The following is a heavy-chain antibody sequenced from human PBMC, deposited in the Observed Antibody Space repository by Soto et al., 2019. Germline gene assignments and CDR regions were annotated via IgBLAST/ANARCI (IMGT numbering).Heavy chain of an antibody. CDR2: IYYSGST. CDR3: ASAGYSYPVDFDY. CDR1: GGSISSSSYY. D-gene: IGHD5-18*01. J-gene: IGHJ4*02. Sequence: SETLSLTCTVSGGSISSSSYYWGWIRQPPGKGLEWIGSIYYSGSTYYNPSLKSRVAISVDTSKNQFSLKLSSVTAADTAVYYCASAGYSYPVDFDYWGQGTLVTVSS. V-gene: IGHV4-39*01.